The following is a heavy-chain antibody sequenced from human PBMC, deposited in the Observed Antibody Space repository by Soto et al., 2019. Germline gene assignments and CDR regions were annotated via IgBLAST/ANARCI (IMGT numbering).Heavy chain of an antibody. D-gene: IGHD3-3*01. CDR3: ARLFDFWSGYYIEY. CDR1: GGSVSSRGYY. Sequence: SETLSLTCTVSGGSVSSRGYYWGWIRQHPGKGLGWIGYIYDGGSTYYNPSLKSRVTISVDTSKNQFSLKLSSVTAADTAVYYCARLFDFWSGYYIEYWGQGTLVTVSS. J-gene: IGHJ4*02. V-gene: IGHV4-31*03. CDR2: IYDGGST.